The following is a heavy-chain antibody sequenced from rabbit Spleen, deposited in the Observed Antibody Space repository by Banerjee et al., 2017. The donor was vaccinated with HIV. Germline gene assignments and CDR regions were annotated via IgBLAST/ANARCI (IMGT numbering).Heavy chain of an antibody. CDR1: GFSFSAGYY. V-gene: IGHV1S45*01. J-gene: IGHJ3*01. CDR3: ARGYPNSGGGYWLTRLDL. Sequence: QEQLVESGGGLVKPEGSLTLACKASGFSFSAGYYMCWVRQAPGKGLEWIACIYAGSNEHTYYASWAKGRFTVSKASSTTVTLKMTSLTAADTATYFCARGYPNSGGGYWLTRLDLWGPGTLVTVS. D-gene: IGHD1-1*01. CDR2: IYAGSNEHT.